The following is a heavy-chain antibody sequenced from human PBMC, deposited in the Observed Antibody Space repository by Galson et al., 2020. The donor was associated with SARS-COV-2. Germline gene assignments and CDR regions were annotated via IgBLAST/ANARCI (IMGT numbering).Heavy chain of an antibody. Sequence: SGPTLVKPIQTLTLTCTFPGFSLSTSGVGVGWILQPPGKALEWLALIYWNVDKRYSPSLKSRLTITKDTSKNQVVLTMTNMDPVDTATYYCAHSSEDYYDSSGKGDAFDIWGQGTMVTVSS. D-gene: IGHD3-22*01. CDR2: IYWNVDK. CDR3: AHSSEDYYDSSGKGDAFDI. V-gene: IGHV2-5*01. CDR1: GFSLSTSGVG. J-gene: IGHJ3*02.